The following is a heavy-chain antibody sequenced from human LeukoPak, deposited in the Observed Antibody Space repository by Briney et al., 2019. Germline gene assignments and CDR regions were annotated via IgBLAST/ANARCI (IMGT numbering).Heavy chain of an antibody. Sequence: SETLSLTCTVSGGSISSSSYYWGWIRQPPGKGLEWIGSIYYSGSTYYNPSLKSRVTISVDTSKNQFSLKLSSVTAADTAVYYCARWGMVRGVINDDYWGQGTLVTVSS. J-gene: IGHJ4*02. CDR2: IYYSGST. V-gene: IGHV4-39*07. CDR3: ARWGMVRGVINDDY. CDR1: GGSISSSSYY. D-gene: IGHD3-10*01.